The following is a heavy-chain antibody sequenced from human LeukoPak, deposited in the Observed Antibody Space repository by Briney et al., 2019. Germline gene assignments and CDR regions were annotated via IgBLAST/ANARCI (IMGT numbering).Heavy chain of an antibody. J-gene: IGHJ4*02. D-gene: IGHD5-18*01. CDR1: GYTFTSYG. V-gene: IGHV1-18*01. CDR3: ARDSSYGIYFDY. CDR2: ISAYNGNT. Sequence: ASVKVSCKASGYTFTSYGISWVRQAPGQGLEWMGWISAYNGNTNYAQKLQGRVTMTTDTSTSTAYMELRSLRSDDAAVYYCARDSSYGIYFDYWGQGTLVTVSS.